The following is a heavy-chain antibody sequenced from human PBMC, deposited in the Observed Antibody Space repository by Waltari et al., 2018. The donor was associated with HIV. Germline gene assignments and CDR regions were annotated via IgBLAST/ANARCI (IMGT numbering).Heavy chain of an antibody. Sequence: QVHLVQSGAELKKTGASVKLSCKASGYTFTNFGINWVRQAPGQGLEWMGWFNSYNGNTKYAQKFQDRVTMTTDPSTSTAYMELRSLRSDDTAVYYCARFFPTATTTGWYLDLWGPGTLVTMSS. J-gene: IGHJ2*01. V-gene: IGHV1-18*01. CDR2: FNSYNGNT. CDR3: ARFFPTATTTGWYLDL. CDR1: GYTFTNFG. D-gene: IGHD4-17*01.